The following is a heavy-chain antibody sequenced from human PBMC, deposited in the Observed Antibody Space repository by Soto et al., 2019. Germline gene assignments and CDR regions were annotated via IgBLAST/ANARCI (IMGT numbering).Heavy chain of an antibody. CDR1: GGSFSGYY. V-gene: IGHV4-34*01. CDR2: INHSGST. J-gene: IGHJ4*02. D-gene: IGHD3-10*01. CDR3: ARAMVRGVIITRRFDY. Sequence: SETLSLTCAVYGGSFSGYYWSWIRQPPGKGLEWIGEINHSGSTNYNPSLKSRVTISVDTSKNQFSLKLSSVTAADTAVYYCARAMVRGVIITRRFDYWGQGTLVTVSS.